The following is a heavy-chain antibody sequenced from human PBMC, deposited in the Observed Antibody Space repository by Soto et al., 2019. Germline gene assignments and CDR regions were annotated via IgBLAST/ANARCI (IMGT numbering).Heavy chain of an antibody. D-gene: IGHD3-3*01. CDR1: GFTFSSYA. Sequence: PGESLKISCSASGFTFSSYAMHWVRQAPGKGLEYVSAISSNGGSTYYADSVKGRFTISRDNSKNTLYLQMSSLRAEDTAVYYCVSGLPLNDFWSQGALVTVSS. J-gene: IGHJ4*02. CDR2: ISSNGGST. V-gene: IGHV3-64D*06. CDR3: VSGLPLNDF.